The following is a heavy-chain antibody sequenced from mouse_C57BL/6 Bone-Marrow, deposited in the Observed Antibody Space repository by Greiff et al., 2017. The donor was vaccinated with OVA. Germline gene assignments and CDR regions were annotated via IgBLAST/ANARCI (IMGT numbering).Heavy chain of an antibody. CDR3: AREGLLRDFDY. D-gene: IGHD1-1*01. J-gene: IGHJ2*01. CDR1: GYSFTDYN. Sequence: VQLQQPGPELVKPGASVKISCKASGYSFTDYNMNWVKQSNGKSLEWIGVINPNYGTTSYNQKFKGKATLTVDQSSSTAYMQLNSRTSEDSAVDYYAREGLLRDFDYWGQGTTLTVSS. CDR2: INPNYGTT. V-gene: IGHV1-39*01.